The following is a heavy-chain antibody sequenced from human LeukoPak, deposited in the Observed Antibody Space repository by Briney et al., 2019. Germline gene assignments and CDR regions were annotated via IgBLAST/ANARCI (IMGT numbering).Heavy chain of an antibody. CDR2: IYHSGST. CDR1: GYSISSGYY. CDR3: ARLSGSLLFDY. Sequence: SETLSLTCAVSGYSISSGYYWGWIRQPPGKGLEWIGSIYHSGSTYYNPSLKSRVTISVDASKNQFSLKLSSVTAADTAVYYCARLSGSLLFDYWGQGTLVTVSS. V-gene: IGHV4-38-2*01. J-gene: IGHJ4*02. D-gene: IGHD1-26*01.